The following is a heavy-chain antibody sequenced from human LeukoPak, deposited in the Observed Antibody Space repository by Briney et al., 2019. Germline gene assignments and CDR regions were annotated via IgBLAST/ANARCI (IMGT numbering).Heavy chain of an antibody. V-gene: IGHV3-33*01. CDR1: GFTFSTSG. J-gene: IGHJ4*02. Sequence: PGGSLRLSCAASGFTFSTSGMHWVRQAPGKGLEWVAVVWYRGNNKYYADSVKGRFTISRDNFKNTLYLQMNSLRAEDTAVYYCARDLGGTGIDYWGQGTLVTVSS. D-gene: IGHD1-1*01. CDR2: VWYRGNNK. CDR3: ARDLGGTGIDY.